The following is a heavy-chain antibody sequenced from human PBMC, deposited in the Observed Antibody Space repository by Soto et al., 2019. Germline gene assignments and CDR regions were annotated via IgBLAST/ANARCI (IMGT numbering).Heavy chain of an antibody. CDR1: GYTFTSYG. J-gene: IGHJ6*03. Sequence: ASVKVSCKASGYTFTSYGISWVRQAPGQGLEWMGWISAYNGNTNYAQKLQGRVTMTTDTSTSTAYMELRSLRSDDTAVYYCARDFGYDYGDYSSYHYYMDVWGKGTTVTXSS. D-gene: IGHD4-17*01. CDR3: ARDFGYDYGDYSSYHYYMDV. CDR2: ISAYNGNT. V-gene: IGHV1-18*01.